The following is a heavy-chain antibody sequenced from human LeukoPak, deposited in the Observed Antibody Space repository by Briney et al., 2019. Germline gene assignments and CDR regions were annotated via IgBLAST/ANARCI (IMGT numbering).Heavy chain of an antibody. CDR1: GFTFSSYG. CDR3: ARVKDCSGGSCLNNYFDY. D-gene: IGHD2-15*01. J-gene: IGHJ4*02. V-gene: IGHV3-33*01. Sequence: GRSLRLSCAASGFTFSSYGMHWVRQAPGKGLEWVAAIWYDGTDKKYADSVKGRFTISRDNSTNTLDLEMNSLRAEDTAVYYCARVKDCSGGSCLNNYFDYWGQGTLVTVSS. CDR2: IWYDGTDK.